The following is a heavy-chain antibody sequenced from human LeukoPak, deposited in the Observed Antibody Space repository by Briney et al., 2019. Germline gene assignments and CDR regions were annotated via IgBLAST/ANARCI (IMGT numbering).Heavy chain of an antibody. CDR2: ISWNSGSI. J-gene: IGHJ4*02. V-gene: IGHV3-9*01. CDR1: GFTFSSYA. CDR3: AKSVPPVLSSGSTYFDY. D-gene: IGHD3-10*01. Sequence: GGSLRLSCAASGFTFSSYAMHWVRQAPGKGLEWVSGISWNSGSIGYADSVKGRFTISRDNAKNSLYLQMNSLRAEDTALYYCAKSVPPVLSSGSTYFDYWGQGTLVTVSS.